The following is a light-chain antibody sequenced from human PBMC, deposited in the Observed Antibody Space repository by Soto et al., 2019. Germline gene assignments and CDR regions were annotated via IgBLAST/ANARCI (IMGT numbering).Light chain of an antibody. CDR1: HTIATY. CDR3: QQFYYYAHT. Sequence: DIQMTQSPSFLSASVGDRVTLTCRASHTIATYLNWYQQKAGKVPEVLIYGASTLQVGVPSRFTGSGYGTDFTLTINNVQPEDFATYYCQQFYYYAHTFGQGTKLEVK. V-gene: IGKV1-39*01. CDR2: GAS. J-gene: IGKJ2*01.